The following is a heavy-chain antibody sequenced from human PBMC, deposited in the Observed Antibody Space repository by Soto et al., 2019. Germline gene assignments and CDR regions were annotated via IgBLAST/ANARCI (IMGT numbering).Heavy chain of an antibody. CDR1: GGSFSGYY. CDR3: ARGSLKWFDP. CDR2: INHSGST. V-gene: IGHV4-34*01. Sequence: PSETLSLTCAVYGGSFSGYYWSWIRQPPGKGLEWIGEINHSGSTNYNPSLKSRVTISVDTSKKQFFLNLTSVTAADTAVYYCARGSLKWFDPWGQGTLVTVSS. J-gene: IGHJ5*02.